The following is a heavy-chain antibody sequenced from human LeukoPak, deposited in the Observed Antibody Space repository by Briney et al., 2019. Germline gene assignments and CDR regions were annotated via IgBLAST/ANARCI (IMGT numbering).Heavy chain of an antibody. V-gene: IGHV4-59*01. D-gene: IGHD3-16*02. CDR1: GGSISSYY. CDR2: IYYSGST. CDR3: ARRLKELSYYYFDY. J-gene: IGHJ4*02. Sequence: SETLSLTCTVSGGSISSYYWRWIRQPPGKGLEWIGYIYYSGSTNYNPSLKSRVTISVDTSKNQFSLKLSSVTAADTAVYYCARRLKELSYYYFDYWGQGTLVTVSS.